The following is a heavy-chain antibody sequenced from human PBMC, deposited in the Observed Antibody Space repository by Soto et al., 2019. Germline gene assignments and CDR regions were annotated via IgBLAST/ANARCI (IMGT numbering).Heavy chain of an antibody. D-gene: IGHD3-16*01. V-gene: IGHV3-30-3*01. CDR1: GFTFSSYA. CDR2: ISYDGSDH. CDR3: AAVYTIDY. Sequence: ESVGGVVQPGRSLRLSCAASGFTFSSYAMHWVRQAPGKGLEWVAVISYDGSDHYYADSVKGRFTISRDNSKNTLLLQMNSLRTEDTAVYYCAAVYTIDYWGQGTLVTVSS. J-gene: IGHJ4*02.